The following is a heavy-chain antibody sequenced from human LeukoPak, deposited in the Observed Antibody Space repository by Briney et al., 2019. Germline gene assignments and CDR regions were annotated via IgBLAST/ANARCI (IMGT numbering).Heavy chain of an antibody. Sequence: HPGGSLRLSCAASGFTFSTYEMNWFRQAPGKGLEWVSYISSSGSTIYYADSMKGRFTISRDNAKSSLYLQMNSLRAEDTAVYYCAELGITMIGGVWGKGTTVTISS. CDR2: ISSSGSTI. D-gene: IGHD3-10*02. CDR1: GFTFSTYE. V-gene: IGHV3-48*03. CDR3: AELGITMIGGV. J-gene: IGHJ6*04.